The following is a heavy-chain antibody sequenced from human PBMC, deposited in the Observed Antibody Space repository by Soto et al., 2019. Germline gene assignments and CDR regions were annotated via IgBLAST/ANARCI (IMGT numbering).Heavy chain of an antibody. J-gene: IGHJ3*01. D-gene: IGHD2-21*02. CDR3: AKGFIVVVTAIRPDDNFDV. CDR1: GFTFNTYA. V-gene: IGHV3-23*01. Sequence: PVGSLRLSCAASGFTFNTYAMNWVRQAPGKGLEWVASISGSGGTTYYADSVKGRFTVSRDTSKNTLFLQMKSLSAEDTAVYYCAKGFIVVVTAIRPDDNFDVWGQGTMVTVSS. CDR2: ISGSGGTT.